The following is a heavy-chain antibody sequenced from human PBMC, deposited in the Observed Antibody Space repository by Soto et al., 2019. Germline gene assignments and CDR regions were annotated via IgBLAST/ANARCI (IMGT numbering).Heavy chain of an antibody. CDR3: ASGNYYVAFDI. D-gene: IGHD1-26*01. Sequence: EVQLVESGGGLVQPGGSLRLSCAASGFTFSSSWMHWVRQAPGKGLVWVSRINGDGISTNYVDSVKGRFTISRDNAKNTLYLQMNSLRAEDTAVYYCASGNYYVAFDIWGQGTVVTVSS. CDR1: GFTFSSSW. J-gene: IGHJ3*02. CDR2: INGDGIST. V-gene: IGHV3-74*01.